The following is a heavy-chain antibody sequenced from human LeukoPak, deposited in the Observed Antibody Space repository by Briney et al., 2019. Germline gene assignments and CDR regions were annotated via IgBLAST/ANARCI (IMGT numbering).Heavy chain of an antibody. J-gene: IGHJ4*02. CDR3: ARAGNWNYGY. D-gene: IGHD1-7*01. V-gene: IGHV3-7*01. CDR1: GFTFSSYW. CDR2: IKQDGSEK. Sequence: RSLRLSCAAPGFTFSSYWMSWVRQAPGKGLEWVANIKQDGSEKYYVDSVKGRFTISRDNAKNSLYLQMNSLRAEDTAVYYCARAGNWNYGYWGQGTLVTDSS.